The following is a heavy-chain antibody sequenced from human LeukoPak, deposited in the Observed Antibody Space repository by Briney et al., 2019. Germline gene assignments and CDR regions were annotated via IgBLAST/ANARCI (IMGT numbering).Heavy chain of an antibody. V-gene: IGHV4-4*09. CDR2: IHSSGGT. D-gene: IGHD4-23*01. J-gene: IGHJ5*02. CDR1: GVSISSYY. CDR3: TRYGLYGGNTFDP. Sequence: PSETLSLTCSVSGVSISSYYWTWIRQPPGKGLEWIGYIHSSGGTNYNPSLKSRVTISVDTSKNQFSLKLSSVTAADTAVYYCTRYGLYGGNTFDPWGQGTLVTVSS.